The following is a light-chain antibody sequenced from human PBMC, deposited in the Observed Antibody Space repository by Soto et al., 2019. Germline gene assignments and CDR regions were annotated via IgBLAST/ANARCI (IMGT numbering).Light chain of an antibody. CDR2: DVS. J-gene: IGLJ2*01. CDR3: SSYTSSNTLVV. Sequence: QSVLTQPASVSGSPGQSITISCTGTSSDVGGYDYVSWYQQHPGKAPKLMIYDVSNRPSGVSNRFSGSKSGNTASLTISGLQAEDEAEYYCSSYTSSNTLVVFGGGTQLTVL. CDR1: SSDVGGYDY. V-gene: IGLV2-14*03.